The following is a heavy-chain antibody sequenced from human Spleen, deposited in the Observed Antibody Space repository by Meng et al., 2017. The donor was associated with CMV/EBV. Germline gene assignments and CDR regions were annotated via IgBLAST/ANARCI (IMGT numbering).Heavy chain of an antibody. D-gene: IGHD2-2*02. J-gene: IGHJ4*02. CDR2: INTSSTL. CDR1: GINFDDHG. CDR3: ARAGLGYCSVTSCYNDY. V-gene: IGHV3-69-1*01. Sequence: GESLKISCAASGINFDDHGMRWVRQAPGKGLEWVSSINTSSTLYYADSVKGRCTISRDNAKNSLFLQMSSLRAEDTAMYYCARAGLGYCSVTSCYNDYWGQGTLVTVSS.